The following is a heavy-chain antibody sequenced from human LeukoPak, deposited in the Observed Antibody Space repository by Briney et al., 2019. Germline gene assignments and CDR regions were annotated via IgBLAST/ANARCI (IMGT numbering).Heavy chain of an antibody. CDR2: IKEDGTEK. Sequence: GGSLRLSCEASGFTFSSYWMSWVRQVPGKGLEWVANIKEDGTEKYYVGSVNGRFTISRDNAKNSLFLQMNSLRAEDTAVYYCASIPPGHRHFDYWGQGTLVTVSS. J-gene: IGHJ4*02. CDR3: ASIPPGHRHFDY. CDR1: GFTFSSYW. V-gene: IGHV3-7*03.